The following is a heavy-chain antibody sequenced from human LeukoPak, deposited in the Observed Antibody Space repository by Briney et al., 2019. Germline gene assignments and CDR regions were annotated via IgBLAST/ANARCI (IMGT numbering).Heavy chain of an antibody. CDR2: ISGSGGST. J-gene: IGHJ3*02. Sequence: GGSLRLSCAASGFTFSSYAMSWVRQAPGKGLEWVSVISGSGGSTNYADSVKGRFTISRGNSKNTLYLQMKSLRAEDTAGYYCAKDMYSSGWTDAFDIWGQGTMVTVSS. V-gene: IGHV3-23*01. CDR3: AKDMYSSGWTDAFDI. D-gene: IGHD6-19*01. CDR1: GFTFSSYA.